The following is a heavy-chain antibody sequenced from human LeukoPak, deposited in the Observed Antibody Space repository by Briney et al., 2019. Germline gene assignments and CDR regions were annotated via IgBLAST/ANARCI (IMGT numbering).Heavy chain of an antibody. CDR2: IKQDGSEK. D-gene: IGHD6-13*01. Sequence: PGGSLRLSCAASGFTFSSYWMSWVRQAPGKGLEWVANIKQDGSEKYYVDSVKGRFTISRDNAKNSLYLQMNSLRAEDTAVYYCAKDIRVYSSSPPGEFDYWGQGTLVTVSS. V-gene: IGHV3-7*03. CDR3: AKDIRVYSSSPPGEFDY. J-gene: IGHJ4*02. CDR1: GFTFSSYW.